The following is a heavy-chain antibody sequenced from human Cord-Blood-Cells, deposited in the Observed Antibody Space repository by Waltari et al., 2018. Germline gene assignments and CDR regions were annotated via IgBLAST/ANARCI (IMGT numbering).Heavy chain of an antibody. Sequence: QVQLVQSGAEVKKPGASVKVSCKASGYTFTRYAMHWVRQDPGQRLEWMGWINAGNGNTKYSQKFQGRVTITRDTSASTAYMELSSLRSEDTAVYYCARQAGYSSSWYPNWFDPWGQGTLVTVSS. CDR2: INAGNGNT. CDR3: ARQAGYSSSWYPNWFDP. D-gene: IGHD6-13*01. CDR1: GYTFTRYA. J-gene: IGHJ5*02. V-gene: IGHV1-3*01.